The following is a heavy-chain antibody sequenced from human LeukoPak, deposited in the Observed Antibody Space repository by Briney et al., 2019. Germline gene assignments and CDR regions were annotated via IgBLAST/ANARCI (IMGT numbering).Heavy chain of an antibody. D-gene: IGHD3-10*01. V-gene: IGHV1-2*06. CDR1: GYTFTGYY. CDR3: ASPYGSGSSRSDY. CDR2: INPSSGGT. Sequence: ASVKVSCKASGYTFTGYYMHWVRQAPGQGLEWMGRINPSSGGTNYAQKFQGRGTMTRDTSISTAYMELSRLRSDDTAVYYCASPYGSGSSRSDYWGQGTLVTVSS. J-gene: IGHJ4*02.